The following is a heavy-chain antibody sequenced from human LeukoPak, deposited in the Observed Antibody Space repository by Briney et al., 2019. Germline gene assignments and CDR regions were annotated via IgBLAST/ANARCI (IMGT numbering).Heavy chain of an antibody. V-gene: IGHV1-2*02. D-gene: IGHD3-10*01. J-gene: IGHJ5*02. Sequence: GASVKVSYKASGYTFTGYYMHWVRQAPGQGLDWMGWINPNSGGTNYAQKFQRRVTMTSDTSISTAYMELSNLRSDDPTIYYFAKFQQDGSGSYFRLTNWFDPWGQGTLVTVSS. CDR2: INPNSGGT. CDR3: AKFQQDGSGSYFRLTNWFDP. CDR1: GYTFTGYY.